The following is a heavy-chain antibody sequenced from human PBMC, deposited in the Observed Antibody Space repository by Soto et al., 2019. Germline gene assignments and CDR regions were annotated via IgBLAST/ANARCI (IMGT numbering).Heavy chain of an antibody. J-gene: IGHJ4*02. CDR1: GGAFSGYY. CDR2: INHRGST. CDR3: ARDKITGLFDY. Sequence: QVQLQQWGAGLLKPSETLSLTCAVYGGAFSGYYWTWIRQPPGPGLEWIGEINHRGSTNYNPSLKRRVTISVDTSKSQFTLKLTSVPAADTAVYYCARDKITGLFDYWGQGTLVTVSS. V-gene: IGHV4-34*01. D-gene: IGHD2-8*02.